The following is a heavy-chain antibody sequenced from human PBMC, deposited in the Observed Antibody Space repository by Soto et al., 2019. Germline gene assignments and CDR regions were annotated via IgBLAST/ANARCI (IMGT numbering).Heavy chain of an antibody. V-gene: IGHV1-18*01. CDR2: ISAYNGNT. J-gene: IGHJ6*03. CDR1: GYTFTSYG. D-gene: IGHD6-19*01. Sequence: ASVKVSCKASGYTFTSYGISWVRQAPGQGLEWMGWISAYNGNTNYAQKLQGRVTMTKDTSTSTAYMELRSLRSDDTAVYYCARRSPYSSGWYRSGYYYYMDVWGKGTTVTVSS. CDR3: ARRSPYSSGWYRSGYYYYMDV.